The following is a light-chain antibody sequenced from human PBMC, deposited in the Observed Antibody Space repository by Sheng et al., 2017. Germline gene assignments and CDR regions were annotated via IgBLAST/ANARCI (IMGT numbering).Light chain of an antibody. CDR1: QNINTS. V-gene: IGKV1-39*01. J-gene: IGKJ3*01. Sequence: DFQMTQSPSSLSASVGDRVTITCRAGQNINTSLNWYQQKAGTAPKLLIYGPXSNLQSGVPSRFSGSGSGTDFTLTITSLQPEDFSTYYCQQSYTMPRTFGPGTELDFK. CDR3: QQSYTMPRT. CDR2: GPXS.